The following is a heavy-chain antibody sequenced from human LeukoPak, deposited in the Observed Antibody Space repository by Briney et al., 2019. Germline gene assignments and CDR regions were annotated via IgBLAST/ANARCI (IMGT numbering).Heavy chain of an antibody. CDR2: IYSGGST. D-gene: IGHD5-12*01. Sequence: GGSLRLSCAASGFTFSTYSMNWVRQAPGKGLEWVSVIYSGGSTYYADSVKGRFTISRDNSKNTLYLQMNSLRAEDTAVYYCAREQKNSGYRRVYYGMDVWGQGTTVTVSS. CDR1: GFTFSTYS. J-gene: IGHJ6*02. CDR3: AREQKNSGYRRVYYGMDV. V-gene: IGHV3-53*01.